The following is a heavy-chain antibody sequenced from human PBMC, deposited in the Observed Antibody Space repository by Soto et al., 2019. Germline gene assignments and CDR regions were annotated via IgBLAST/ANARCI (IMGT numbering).Heavy chain of an antibody. D-gene: IGHD3-10*01. J-gene: IGHJ6*02. CDR2: INPNSGGT. CDR1: GYTFTGYY. CDR3: ARDEVRYYGSGSYYYAPGYYGMDV. Sequence: ASVKVSCKASGYTFTGYYMHWVRQAPGQGLERMGWINPNSGGTNYAQKFQGWVTMTRDTSIGTAYMELSRLRSDDTAVYYCARDEVRYYGSGSYYYAPGYYGMDVWGQGTTVTVSS. V-gene: IGHV1-2*04.